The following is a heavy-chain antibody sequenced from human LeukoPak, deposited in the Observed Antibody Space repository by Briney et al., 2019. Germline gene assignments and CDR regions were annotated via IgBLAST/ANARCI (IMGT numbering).Heavy chain of an antibody. CDR1: GGSISSYS. D-gene: IGHD2-15*01. CDR3: ARGGGYCSGGSCYVEGLGFDY. J-gene: IGHJ4*02. V-gene: IGHV4-30-2*01. Sequence: SETLSLTCTVSGGSISSYSWSWIRQPPGKGLEWIGYIYHSGSTYYNPSLKSRVTISVDRSKNQFSLKLSSVTAADTAVYYCARGGGYCSGGSCYVEGLGFDYWGQGTLVTVSS. CDR2: IYHSGST.